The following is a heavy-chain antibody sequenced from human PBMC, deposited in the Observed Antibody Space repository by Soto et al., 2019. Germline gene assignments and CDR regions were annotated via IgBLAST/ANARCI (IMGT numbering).Heavy chain of an antibody. CDR3: ARDRLKDSSGYHAFDI. Sequence: WGSLRLSCAASGFTFSSYSMNWVRQAPGKGLEWVSYITSSSSTIYYADSVKGRFTISRDNAKNSLYLQMNSLRAEDTAVYFCARDRLKDSSGYHAFDIWGQGIMVTVSS. CDR2: ITSSSSTI. J-gene: IGHJ3*02. D-gene: IGHD3-22*01. V-gene: IGHV3-48*01. CDR1: GFTFSSYS.